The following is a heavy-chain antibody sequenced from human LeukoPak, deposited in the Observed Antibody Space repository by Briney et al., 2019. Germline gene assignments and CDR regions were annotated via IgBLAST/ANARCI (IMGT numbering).Heavy chain of an antibody. D-gene: IGHD1-1*01. CDR3: AKGLD. V-gene: IGHV1-8*02. CDR2: MNPNSGNT. Sequence: ASVKVSCKASGYIFTGYYMHWVRQATGQGLEWMGWMNPNSGNTGYAQKFQGRVTMTRNTSISTAYMELSSLRSEDTAVYCCAKGLDWGKGTTVTISS. J-gene: IGHJ6*04. CDR1: GYIFTGYY.